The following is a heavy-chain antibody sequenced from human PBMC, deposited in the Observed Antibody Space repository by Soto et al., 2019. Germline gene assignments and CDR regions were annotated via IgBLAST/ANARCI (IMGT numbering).Heavy chain of an antibody. D-gene: IGHD3-10*01. J-gene: IGHJ3*02. Sequence: QVQLVQSGAEVKKPGSSVKVSCKASGGTFSNYAINWVRQAPGQGLEWMGGFIPIFDAANYAQNFRGRVTITADESTSTAYMELSGLSSEDTAMYYCARKAESYGFDIWGQGTLFTVS. CDR1: GGTFSNYA. V-gene: IGHV1-69*01. CDR2: FIPIFDAA. CDR3: ARKAESYGFDI.